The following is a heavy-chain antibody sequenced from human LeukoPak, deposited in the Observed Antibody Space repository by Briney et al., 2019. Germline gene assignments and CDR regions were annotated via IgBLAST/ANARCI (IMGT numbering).Heavy chain of an antibody. Sequence: ASVQVSFKVSGYSLSELSTHWVRQAPGQGLEWMGGFDPGDDETIYAQKFQGRVTMTKDTSTDTAYLELSSLRSEDTAVYFCATEKDLLLDSWGQGTPGTVSS. V-gene: IGHV1-24*01. D-gene: IGHD1-26*01. CDR1: GYSLSELS. J-gene: IGHJ5*01. CDR2: FDPGDDET. CDR3: ATEKDLLLDS.